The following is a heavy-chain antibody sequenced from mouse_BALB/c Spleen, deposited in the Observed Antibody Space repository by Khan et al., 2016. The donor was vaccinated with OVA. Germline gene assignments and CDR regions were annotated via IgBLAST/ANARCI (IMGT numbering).Heavy chain of an antibody. Sequence: VQLKESGPELVKPGASVKMSCKASGYTFTNYVLHWVKQKPGQGLEWIGYINPYNGGTKYKEKFKGKATLASDRSSITAYMVLSSLTSQDSAAYYCAGGTWQSYYFAYWGQGTTLTLSS. CDR1: GYTFTNYV. CDR3: AGGTWQSYYFAY. D-gene: IGHD6-1*01. J-gene: IGHJ2*01. CDR2: INPYNGGT. V-gene: IGHV1S136*01.